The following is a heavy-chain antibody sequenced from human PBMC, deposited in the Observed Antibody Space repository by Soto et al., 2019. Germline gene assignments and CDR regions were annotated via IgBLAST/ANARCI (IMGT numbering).Heavy chain of an antibody. V-gene: IGHV4-31*03. CDR3: ARERRYCSSTSCSTGFDP. CDR2: IYYSGST. J-gene: IGHJ5*02. CDR1: GCSISGGGYY. Sequence: SEALSLTCTVSGCSISGGGYYWSWSRQHPGKGLEWIGYIYYSGSTYYNPSLKSRVTISVDTSKNQFSLKLSSVTAADTAVYYCARERRYCSSTSCSTGFDPWGQGTLVTVSS. D-gene: IGHD2-2*01.